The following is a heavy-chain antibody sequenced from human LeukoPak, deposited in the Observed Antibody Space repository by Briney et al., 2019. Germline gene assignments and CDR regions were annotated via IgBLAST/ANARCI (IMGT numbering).Heavy chain of an antibody. J-gene: IGHJ3*02. V-gene: IGHV4-39*07. CDR2: IYYSGST. CDR1: GGSISSSSYY. Sequence: SETLSLTCTASGGSISSSSYYWGWIRQPPGKGLEWIGSIYYSGSTYYNPSLKSRVTISVDTSKNQFSLKLSSVTAADTAVYYCARGSGWGTYYYDSSGYYSDAFDIWGQGTMVTVSS. D-gene: IGHD3-22*01. CDR3: ARGSGWGTYYYDSSGYYSDAFDI.